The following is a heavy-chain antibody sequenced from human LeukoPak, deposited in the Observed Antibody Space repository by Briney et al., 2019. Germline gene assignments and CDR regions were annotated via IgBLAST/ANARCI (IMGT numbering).Heavy chain of an antibody. Sequence: GASVEVSCKASGYTFTGAYIHWVRQAPGQGPEWMGWINSYSGGTNYAQKFQGRVTLTRDTSLGTAYMELSRLRSDDTAVYYCARQGEAASFDYWGQGTLVTVSS. CDR1: GYTFTGAY. V-gene: IGHV1-2*02. CDR2: INSYSGGT. D-gene: IGHD6-13*01. J-gene: IGHJ4*02. CDR3: ARQGEAASFDY.